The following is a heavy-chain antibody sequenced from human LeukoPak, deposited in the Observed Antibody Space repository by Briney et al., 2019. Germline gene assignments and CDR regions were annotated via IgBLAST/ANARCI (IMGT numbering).Heavy chain of an antibody. CDR2: INSDGSST. CDR3: ARAVGPYDY. Sequence: GGSLRLSCAASGFTLSTYWMHWVRQAPGKGLVWVARINSDGSSTNYADSVKGRFTISRDNAKNTLYLQMNSLRAEDTAVYYCARAVGPYDYWGQGTPVTVSS. J-gene: IGHJ4*02. CDR1: GFTLSTYW. V-gene: IGHV3-74*01. D-gene: IGHD3-10*01.